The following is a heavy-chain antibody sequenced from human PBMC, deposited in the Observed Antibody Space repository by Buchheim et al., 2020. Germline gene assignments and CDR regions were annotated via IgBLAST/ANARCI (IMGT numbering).Heavy chain of an antibody. CDR1: GFSLSTSGVG. V-gene: IGHV2-5*02. Sequence: QITLKESGPTLVKPTQTLTLTCTFSGFSLSTSGVGVGWIRQPPGKALEWLALIYWDDDKRYSPSLKSRLTITKDTSKNQAVLTMTNMDPVDTATYYCAHRLDDFWSGYYQDNWFDPWGQGTL. CDR2: IYWDDDK. J-gene: IGHJ5*02. CDR3: AHRLDDFWSGYYQDNWFDP. D-gene: IGHD3-3*01.